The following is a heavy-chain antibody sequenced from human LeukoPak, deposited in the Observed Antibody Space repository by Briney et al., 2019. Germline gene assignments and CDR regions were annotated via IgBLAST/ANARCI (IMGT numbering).Heavy chain of an antibody. Sequence: SETLSLTCTVSGGSISSYYWSWIRQPPGKGLEWIGYIYYSGSTNYNPSLKSRVTISVDTSKNQFSLKLSSVTAADTAVYYCARDAVLRNIAAAGYFDYWGQGNLVTVSS. V-gene: IGHV4-59*01. CDR3: ARDAVLRNIAAAGYFDY. CDR1: GGSISSYY. D-gene: IGHD6-13*01. J-gene: IGHJ4*02. CDR2: IYYSGST.